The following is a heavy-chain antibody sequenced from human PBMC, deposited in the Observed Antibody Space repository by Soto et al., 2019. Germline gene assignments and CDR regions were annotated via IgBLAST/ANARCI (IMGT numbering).Heavy chain of an antibody. D-gene: IGHD3-22*01. CDR1: CYSIISGYY. CDR3: ARVGPWVPYYYDSSPYTFENWFDP. V-gene: IGHV4-38-2*01. CDR2: TYHGGST. Sequence: PSETLSLTCALSCYSIISGYYWGWLRQPPGKGLEWIRSTYHGGSTYYNPSLNSRVTLSIDMTNNHVSLILNSVTAADTAVYYCARVGPWVPYYYDSSPYTFENWFDPWGQGTLVTAPQ. J-gene: IGHJ5*02.